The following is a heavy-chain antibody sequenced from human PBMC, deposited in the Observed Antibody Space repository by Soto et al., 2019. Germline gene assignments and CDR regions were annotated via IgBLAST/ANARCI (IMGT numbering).Heavy chain of an antibody. V-gene: IGHV4-30-4*01. Sequence: PSETLSLTCTVSGASINNNDYYWSWIRQTPGKGLGWIGYVYYSGTTDYIPSLKSRLSVSIDKSQNQFTLKLNSVTAADTATYYCARMSYFYDKWYFDLWGRGTLVTVS. D-gene: IGHD3-22*01. CDR1: GASINNNDYY. CDR3: ARMSYFYDKWYFDL. CDR2: VYYSGTT. J-gene: IGHJ2*01.